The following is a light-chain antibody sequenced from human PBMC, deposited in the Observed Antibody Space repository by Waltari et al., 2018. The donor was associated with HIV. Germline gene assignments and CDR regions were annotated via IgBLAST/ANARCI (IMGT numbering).Light chain of an antibody. V-gene: IGLV1-44*01. CDR2: NNN. CDR3: AAWDDSLNGVI. J-gene: IGLJ2*01. Sequence: QSVLTQPPSASGTPGQGGTISRSGSSSNIGRNTVNWYQQLPGTAPKLLIYNNNQRPSGVPDRFSGSKSGTSASLAISGLQSEDEADYYCAAWDDSLNGVIFGGGTKLTVL. CDR1: SSNIGRNT.